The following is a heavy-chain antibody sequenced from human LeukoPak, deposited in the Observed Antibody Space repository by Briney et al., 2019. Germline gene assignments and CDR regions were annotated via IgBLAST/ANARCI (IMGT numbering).Heavy chain of an antibody. CDR1: GFTFDDYA. Sequence: GGSLRLSCAASGFTFDDYAMHWVRQAPGKGLEWVSGISWNSGSTYYADSVKGRFTISRDNSKNTLYLQMNSLRAEDTAVYYCARGRALGYSYGFNDFDYWGQGTLVTVSS. D-gene: IGHD5-18*01. CDR3: ARGRALGYSYGFNDFDY. V-gene: IGHV3-23*01. CDR2: ISWNSGST. J-gene: IGHJ4*02.